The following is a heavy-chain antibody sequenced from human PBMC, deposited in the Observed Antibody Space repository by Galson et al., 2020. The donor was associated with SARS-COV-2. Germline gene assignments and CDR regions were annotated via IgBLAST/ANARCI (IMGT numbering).Heavy chain of an antibody. CDR2: IYGGGGDV. J-gene: IGHJ4*02. CDR3: AKDQNPDGIWTIDF. Sequence: GGSLSLSCAASGFTFGRYPMSWVRRAPGKGLEWVSGIYGGGGDVFYADSVKGRFTISRDNSNNMVYLQMNGLKVEDTALYYCAKDQNPDGIWTIDFWGLGTLVTVSS. CDR1: GFTFGRYP. D-gene: IGHD1-1*01. V-gene: IGHV3-23*01.